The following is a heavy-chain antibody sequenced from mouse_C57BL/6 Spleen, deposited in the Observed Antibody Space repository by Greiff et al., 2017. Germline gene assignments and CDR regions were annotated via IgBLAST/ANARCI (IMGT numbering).Heavy chain of an antibody. CDR3: ARLGLDYYGSSYRDV. CDR2: IDPSDSYT. Sequence: QVQLQQPGAELVMPGASVKLSCKASGYTFTSYWMHWVKQRPGQGLEWIGEIDPSDSYTNYNQKFKGKSTLSVDKSSSTAYMQLSSLTSEDSAVYYCARLGLDYYGSSYRDVWDTGTTVTVSS. J-gene: IGHJ1*03. V-gene: IGHV1-69*01. CDR1: GYTFTSYW. D-gene: IGHD1-1*01.